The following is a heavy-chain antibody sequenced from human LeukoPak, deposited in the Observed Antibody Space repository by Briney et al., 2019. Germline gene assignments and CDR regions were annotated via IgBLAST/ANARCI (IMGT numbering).Heavy chain of an antibody. V-gene: IGHV1-2*02. CDR2: INTNSGGT. J-gene: IGHJ4*02. Sequence: GASVKVSCKASGYTFTGYYMHWVRQAPGQGLEWMGWINTNSGGTNYAQKFQGRVTMTRDTSISTAYMELSRLRSDDTAVYYCACRGYYYDSSGYYFDYWGQGTLVTVSS. D-gene: IGHD3-22*01. CDR1: GYTFTGYY. CDR3: ACRGYYYDSSGYYFDY.